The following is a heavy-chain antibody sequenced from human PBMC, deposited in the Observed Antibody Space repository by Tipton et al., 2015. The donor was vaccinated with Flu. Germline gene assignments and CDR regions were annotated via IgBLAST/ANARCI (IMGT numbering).Heavy chain of an antibody. Sequence: SLRLSCAASGFTLSNAWMTWIRQAPGKGLEWVGRIKSKADGGAIDYAIPVTGRFTISRDDSGNTLYLQMNSLKTEDTAVYYCNTWYSVEPRRPFFDYWGHGTLVTVSS. V-gene: IGHV3-15*01. J-gene: IGHJ4*01. CDR1: GFTLSNAW. D-gene: IGHD1-26*01. CDR3: NTWYSVEPRRPFFDY. CDR2: IKSKADGGAI.